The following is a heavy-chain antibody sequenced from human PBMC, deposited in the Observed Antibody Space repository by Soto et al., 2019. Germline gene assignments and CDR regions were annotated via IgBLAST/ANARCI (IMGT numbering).Heavy chain of an antibody. J-gene: IGHJ5*01. CDR1: GGSVRAPDW. V-gene: IGHV4-4*02. Sequence: PSETLSLTCTLSGGSVRAPDWWNWVRQSPDEGLEWIAEVHISGHSNYNPSLRSRVSVSIDSSKNQFYLNLNSVTAADTAIYYCARVRQGCSANNCYFDPWGQGTQGTVS. CDR2: VHISGHS. D-gene: IGHD1-1*01. CDR3: ARVRQGCSANNCYFDP.